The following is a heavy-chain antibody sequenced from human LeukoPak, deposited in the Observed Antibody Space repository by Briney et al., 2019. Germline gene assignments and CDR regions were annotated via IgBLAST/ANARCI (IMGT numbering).Heavy chain of an antibody. Sequence: GGSLRLSCAASGFTLGTYDMYWVRQAPGKGLECVSSISRSGGSTYYADSVKGRFTISRDNSKNTLYLQMSSLRADDTAVYYCAREPAAHYYFDYWGQGTLVTVSS. V-gene: IGHV3-23*01. CDR2: ISRSGGST. CDR1: GFTLGTYD. D-gene: IGHD2-2*01. CDR3: AREPAAHYYFDY. J-gene: IGHJ4*02.